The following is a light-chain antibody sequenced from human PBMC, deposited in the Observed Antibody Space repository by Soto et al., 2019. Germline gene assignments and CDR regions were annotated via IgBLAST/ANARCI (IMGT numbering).Light chain of an antibody. J-gene: IGKJ1*01. CDR1: QSVKNH. Sequence: TQSPATLSASSGEGITLSCRASQSVKNHLAWYQHRPCQAPRLLFYDASIRATGIPARFSAGGSGTEFTLVISSLQSEDAAVYYCQEYNAWPPGTFGQGTKVDIK. CDR2: DAS. V-gene: IGKV3D-15*01. CDR3: QEYNAWPPGT.